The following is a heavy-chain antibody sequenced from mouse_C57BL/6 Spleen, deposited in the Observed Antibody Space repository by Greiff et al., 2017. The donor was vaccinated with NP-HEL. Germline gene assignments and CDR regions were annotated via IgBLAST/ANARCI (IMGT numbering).Heavy chain of an antibody. CDR3: AGEPHDAWYFDV. CDR1: GFNIKDYY. Sequence: VQLQQSGAELVKPGASVKLSCTASGFNIKDYYMHWVKQRTEQGLEWIGRIDPEDGETKSAPKFQGKATITADTSSNTAYLRLSSLTSEDTAVDYCAGEPHDAWYFDVWGTGTTVTVSS. D-gene: IGHD2-12*01. CDR2: IDPEDGET. V-gene: IGHV14-2*01. J-gene: IGHJ1*03.